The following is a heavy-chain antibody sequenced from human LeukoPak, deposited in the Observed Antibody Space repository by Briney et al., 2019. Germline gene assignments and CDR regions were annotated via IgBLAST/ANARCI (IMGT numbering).Heavy chain of an antibody. V-gene: IGHV3-66*01. CDR2: AYSDGSA. Sequence: PGGSLRLSCAASGITVSNNYVSWVRQAPGKGLEWVSVAYSDGSADYADSVKGRFTISRDNSKNTLYLQMNSLRVDDTAVYYCARDVPPSLRDFDWLSSGNYYYGMDVWGQGTTVTVSS. J-gene: IGHJ6*02. D-gene: IGHD3-9*01. CDR1: GITVSNNY. CDR3: ARDVPPSLRDFDWLSSGNYYYGMDV.